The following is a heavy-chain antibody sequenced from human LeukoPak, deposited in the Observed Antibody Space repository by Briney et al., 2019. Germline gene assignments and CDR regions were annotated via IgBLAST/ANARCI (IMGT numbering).Heavy chain of an antibody. CDR3: ASSPGHSQWLVRFDY. J-gene: IGHJ4*02. Sequence: SETLSLTCAVYGGSFSGYYWSWIRRPPGKGLEWIGEINHSGSTNYNPALKSRVTIAVDTSKNQFSLKLSSVTAADTAVYYCASSPGHSQWLVRFDYWGQGTLVTVSS. CDR1: GGSFSGYY. CDR2: INHSGST. V-gene: IGHV4-34*01. D-gene: IGHD6-19*01.